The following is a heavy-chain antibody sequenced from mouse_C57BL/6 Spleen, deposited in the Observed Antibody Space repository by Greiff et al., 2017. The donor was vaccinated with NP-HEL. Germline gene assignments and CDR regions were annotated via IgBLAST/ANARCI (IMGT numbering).Heavy chain of an antibody. CDR2: ISYDGSN. Sequence: VQLKESGPGLVKPSQSLSLTCSVTGYSTTSGYYWNWIRQFPGNKLEWMGYISYDGSNNYNPSLKNRISITRDTSKNQFFLKLNSVTTEDTATYYCAREGDYPWCAYWGQGTLVTVSA. D-gene: IGHD2-4*01. CDR3: AREGDYPWCAY. V-gene: IGHV3-6*01. CDR1: GYSTTSGYY. J-gene: IGHJ3*01.